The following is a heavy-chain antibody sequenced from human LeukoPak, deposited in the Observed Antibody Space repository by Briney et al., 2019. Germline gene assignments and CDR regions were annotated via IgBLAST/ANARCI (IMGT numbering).Heavy chain of an antibody. CDR2: ISTYNDNT. J-gene: IGHJ4*02. D-gene: IGHD1-26*01. Sequence: GASVKVSCKASGGTVSSSAISWVRQAPGQGLEWMGWISTYNDNTNYAQKFQGRVTMTTDTSTSTAYMELRSLRSDDTAVYYCARQSTRLFNTGSYYPPPAYDYWGQGTLVIVSS. CDR1: GGTVSSSA. V-gene: IGHV1-18*01. CDR3: ARQSTRLFNTGSYYPPPAYDY.